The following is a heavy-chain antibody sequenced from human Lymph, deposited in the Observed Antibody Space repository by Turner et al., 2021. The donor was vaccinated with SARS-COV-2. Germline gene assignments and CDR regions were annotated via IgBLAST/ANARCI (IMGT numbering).Heavy chain of an antibody. Sequence: QVQLVQSGAEVKRPGASVKVSCTASGYTFTGYYMHWVRQAPGQGLEWMGWINPNSGGTNYAQKFQGSVTMTRDTSISTAYMELSRLRSDDTAVYYCARDVERYNDFWSGYSGGYGLDVWGQGTTVTVSS. V-gene: IGHV1-2*02. CDR3: ARDVERYNDFWSGYSGGYGLDV. D-gene: IGHD3-3*01. CDR2: INPNSGGT. CDR1: GYTFTGYY. J-gene: IGHJ6*02.